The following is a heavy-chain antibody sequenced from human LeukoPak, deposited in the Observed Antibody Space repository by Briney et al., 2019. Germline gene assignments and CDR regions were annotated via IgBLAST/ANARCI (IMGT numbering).Heavy chain of an antibody. CDR3: VREERYGGNYDY. V-gene: IGHV3-7*01. CDR1: GFSLSSHW. CDR2: IDQDGSEK. J-gene: IGHJ4*02. D-gene: IGHD1-1*01. Sequence: GGSLRLSCAVSGFSLSSHWMSWVRQAPGKGLEWVANIDQDGSEKYYVDSVMGRFTISRDNAQNSLYLQMNSLRAEDTAVYYCVREERYGGNYDYWGQGSLVTVSS.